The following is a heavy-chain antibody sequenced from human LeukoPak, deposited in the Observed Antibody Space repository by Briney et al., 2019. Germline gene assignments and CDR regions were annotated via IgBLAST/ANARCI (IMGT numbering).Heavy chain of an antibody. D-gene: IGHD3-22*01. CDR3: ARYYYDSSGYYQVDY. V-gene: IGHV3-21*01. J-gene: IGHJ4*02. Sequence: GGSLRLSCAASGFTFSSYSMNWVRQAPGKGLEWVSAISSSSSYIYYADSVKGRFTISRDNAKNSLYLQMNSLRAEDTAVSYCARYYYDSSGYYQVDYWGQGTLVTVSS. CDR2: ISSSSSYI. CDR1: GFTFSSYS.